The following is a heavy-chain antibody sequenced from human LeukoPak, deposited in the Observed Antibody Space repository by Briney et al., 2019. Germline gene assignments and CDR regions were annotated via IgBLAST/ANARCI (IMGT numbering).Heavy chain of an antibody. V-gene: IGHV3-7*01. CDR2: KNQDGGEY. CDR3: ARDMVAVAGAGPFDY. Sequence: GGSLRLSWAASGFTFSRYWLGWVRQAPGKGLEGVANKNQDGGEYYHLDSVKGRFTISRYNSKNTLYLQMNSLRAEDTAVYYCARDMVAVAGAGPFDYWGQGTLVTVSS. J-gene: IGHJ4*02. D-gene: IGHD6-19*01. CDR1: GFTFSRYW.